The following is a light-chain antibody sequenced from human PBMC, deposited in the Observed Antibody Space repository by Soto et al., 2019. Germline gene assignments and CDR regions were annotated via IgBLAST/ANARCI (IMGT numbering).Light chain of an antibody. CDR1: QGLNSY. Sequence: DIQLTQSPSFLSASVGDRVTITCRASQGLNSYFAWYQQKPGKAPKLLLYATSTLQSVFPSRFSGSGSGAQFTLTITSLQPEYIATYYCQQINSYPVTFGGGTKVEIK. CDR2: ATS. J-gene: IGKJ4*01. CDR3: QQINSYPVT. V-gene: IGKV1-9*01.